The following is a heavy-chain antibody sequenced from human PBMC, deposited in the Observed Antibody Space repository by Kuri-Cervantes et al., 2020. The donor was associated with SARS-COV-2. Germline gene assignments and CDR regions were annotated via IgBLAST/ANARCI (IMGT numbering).Heavy chain of an antibody. J-gene: IGHJ4*02. D-gene: IGHD6-13*01. Sequence: SETLSLTCAVPGYSISSGYYWGWIRQPPGKGLEWIGEINHSGSTNYNPSLKSRVTISVDTSKKQFSLKLSSVTAADTAVYYCARALRIAAAGTFGYWGQGTLVTVSS. V-gene: IGHV4-38-2*01. CDR2: INHSGST. CDR1: GYSISSGYY. CDR3: ARALRIAAAGTFGY.